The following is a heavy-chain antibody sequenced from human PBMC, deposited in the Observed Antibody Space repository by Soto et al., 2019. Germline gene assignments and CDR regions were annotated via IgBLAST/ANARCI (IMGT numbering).Heavy chain of an antibody. CDR1: GYAFTTHW. D-gene: IGHD6-13*01. Sequence: PGESLKISCRGSGYAFTTHWIAWVRQMPGKGLEWMGIIYPADSDARYSPSFEGQVTISVDKAFSTAYLQFSSLKASDTAIYYCARHGGGVPGIEQQLVLYYYYGMDVWGQGTTVTVSS. V-gene: IGHV5-51*01. CDR3: ARHGGGVPGIEQQLVLYYYYGMDV. J-gene: IGHJ6*02. CDR2: IYPADSDA.